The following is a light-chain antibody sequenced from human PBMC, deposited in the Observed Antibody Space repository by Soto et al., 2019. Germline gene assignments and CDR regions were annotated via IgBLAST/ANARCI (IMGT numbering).Light chain of an antibody. Sequence: QAVVTQPASVSGSPGQSITISCTGTSSDVGSYNYVSWYQQHPGKAPKLMIYDVRNRPSGVSNRFSGSKSVNTASLTISGLQAEDEADYYCSSYTTISTYVFGTGTKLTVL. CDR3: SSYTTISTYV. J-gene: IGLJ1*01. CDR2: DVR. CDR1: SSDVGSYNY. V-gene: IGLV2-14*01.